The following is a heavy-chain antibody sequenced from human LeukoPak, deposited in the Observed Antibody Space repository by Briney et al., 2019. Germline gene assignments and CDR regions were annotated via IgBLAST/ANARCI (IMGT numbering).Heavy chain of an antibody. Sequence: PGGSLRLSCAASGFTFSSYAMSWIRQPPGKGLEWIGEINHSGSTNYNPSLKSRVTISVDTSKNQFSLKLSSVTAADTAVYYCARGGVMGISPYYYYGMDVWGQGTTVTVSS. D-gene: IGHD3-16*01. CDR2: INHSGST. V-gene: IGHV4-34*01. CDR1: GFTFSSYA. J-gene: IGHJ6*02. CDR3: ARGGVMGISPYYYYGMDV.